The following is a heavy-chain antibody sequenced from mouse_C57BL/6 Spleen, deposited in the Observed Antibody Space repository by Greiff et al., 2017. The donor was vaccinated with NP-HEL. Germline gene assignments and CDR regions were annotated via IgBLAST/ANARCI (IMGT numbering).Heavy chain of an antibody. V-gene: IGHV1-80*01. CDR3: AREGVVATPFDY. J-gene: IGHJ2*01. CDR2: IYPGDGDT. D-gene: IGHD1-1*01. CDR1: GYAFSSYW. Sequence: VQLQESGAELVKPGASVKISCKASGYAFSSYWMNWVKQRPGKGLEWIGQIYPGDGDTNYNGKFKGKATLTADKSSSTAYMQLSSLTSEDSAVYFCAREGVVATPFDYWGQGTTLTVSS.